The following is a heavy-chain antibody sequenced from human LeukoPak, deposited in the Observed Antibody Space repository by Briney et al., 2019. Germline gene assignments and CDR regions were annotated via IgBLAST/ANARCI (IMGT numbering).Heavy chain of an antibody. Sequence: GGSLRLSCAASGFTFSDSTMHWVRQASGKGLEWVGRIRNKANNYATAYATSVKGRFTLSRDDSRNTAYLQMNSLKTEDTALYYCVRGAASGSYYGLGVWGQGATVTVSS. CDR2: IRNKANNYAT. V-gene: IGHV3-73*01. CDR1: GFTFSDST. J-gene: IGHJ6*02. D-gene: IGHD1-26*01. CDR3: VRGAASGSYYGLGV.